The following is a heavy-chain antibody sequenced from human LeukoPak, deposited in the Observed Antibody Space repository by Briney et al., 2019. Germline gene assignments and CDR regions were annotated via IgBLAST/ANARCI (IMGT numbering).Heavy chain of an antibody. CDR2: TYYSGTA. Sequence: PSETLSLTCTVSGGSISTYHWSWIRLPPGKGLEWIGYTYYSGTASYTPSLKSRVTMSLDTSKNQFSLKLTSVTAADTAVYYCATKQWVPYYFHYWGQGSLVTVSS. CDR1: GGSISTYH. D-gene: IGHD1/OR15-1a*01. J-gene: IGHJ4*02. CDR3: ATKQWVPYYFHY. V-gene: IGHV4-59*01.